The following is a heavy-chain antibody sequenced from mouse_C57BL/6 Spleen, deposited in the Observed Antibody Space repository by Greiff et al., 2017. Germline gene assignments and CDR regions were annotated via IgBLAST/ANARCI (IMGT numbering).Heavy chain of an antibody. CDR3: ARGGELGPFDY. Sequence: QVQLQQSGAELVKPGASVKISCKASGYAFSSYWMNWVKQRPGKGLEWIGQIYPGDGDTNYNGKFKGKATLTADKSSSTAYMQLSSLTSEDSAVYFCARGGELGPFDYWGQGTTLTVSS. CDR1: GYAFSSYW. CDR2: IYPGDGDT. J-gene: IGHJ2*01. D-gene: IGHD4-1*01. V-gene: IGHV1-80*01.